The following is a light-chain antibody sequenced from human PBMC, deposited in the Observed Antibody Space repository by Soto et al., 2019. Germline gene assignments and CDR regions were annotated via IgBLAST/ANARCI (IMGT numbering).Light chain of an antibody. Sequence: SVLTQPDDSTGSIGRSNTIACTGTGSDVGYYNLVSWYQQHPGKAPKLIIYEVNKRPSGFSNRFSGSKSGNTASLTISGLQAEDEADYYCCSYAGSTTHYVFGTGT. CDR1: GSDVGYYNL. J-gene: IGLJ1*01. V-gene: IGLV2-23*02. CDR3: CSYAGSTTHYV. CDR2: EVN.